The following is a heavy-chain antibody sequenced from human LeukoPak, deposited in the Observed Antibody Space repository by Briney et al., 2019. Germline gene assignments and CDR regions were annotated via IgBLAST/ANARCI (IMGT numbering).Heavy chain of an antibody. CDR1: GGSISSSSYY. CDR3: ARESRYSSGWYGLDY. Sequence: SETLSLTCTVSGGSISSSSYYWGWIRQPPGKGLEWIGSIYYSGSTYYNPSLKSRITISVDTSKNQFSLKLSSVPAADTAVYYCARESRYSSGWYGLDYWGQGTLVTVSS. J-gene: IGHJ4*02. V-gene: IGHV4-39*07. D-gene: IGHD6-19*01. CDR2: IYYSGST.